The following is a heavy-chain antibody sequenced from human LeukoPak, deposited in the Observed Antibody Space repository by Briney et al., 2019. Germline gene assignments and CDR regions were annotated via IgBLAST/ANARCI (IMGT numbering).Heavy chain of an antibody. CDR3: ARSVVVAANIDY. Sequence: GGSLRLSCAASGFTFSTYAMHWVRQAPGKGLEYASAISSNGGSTYYANSVKGRFSISRDNSKNTLYLQLGSLRAEDMAVYYCARSVVVAANIDYWGQGTLVTVSS. CDR1: GFTFSTYA. CDR2: ISSNGGST. J-gene: IGHJ4*02. V-gene: IGHV3-64*01. D-gene: IGHD2-15*01.